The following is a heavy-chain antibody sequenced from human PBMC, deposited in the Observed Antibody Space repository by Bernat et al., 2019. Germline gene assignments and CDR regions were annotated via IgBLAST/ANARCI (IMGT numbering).Heavy chain of an antibody. V-gene: IGHV3-48*01. J-gene: IGHJ3*02. CDR1: GFTFSSYS. D-gene: IGHD3-16*01. Sequence: EMQLVESGGGLVQPGGSLRLSCAVSGFTFSSYSMHWVRQAPGKGLEWLSYIRCSSGTRYYADSVKGRFTISRDNDKNTLYLKMNSLRAEDTAVDYCARDRDLGDGGTFDIWGQGTMVTVSS. CDR3: ARDRDLGDGGTFDI. CDR2: IRCSSGTR.